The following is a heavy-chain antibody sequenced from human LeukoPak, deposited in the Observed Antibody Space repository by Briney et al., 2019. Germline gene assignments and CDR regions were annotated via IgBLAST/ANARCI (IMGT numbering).Heavy chain of an antibody. V-gene: IGHV3-30-3*01. CDR1: GFTFSSYA. D-gene: IGHD2-2*01. J-gene: IGHJ1*01. Sequence: PGRSLRLSCAASGFTFSSYAMHWVRQAPGKGLEWVAVTSHDGNNKYYADSVKGRFTISRDNSKNTLYLQMNSLRAEDTAVYYCARAYCSSTSCYVGEYFQHWGQGTLVTVSS. CDR3: ARAYCSSTSCYVGEYFQH. CDR2: TSHDGNNK.